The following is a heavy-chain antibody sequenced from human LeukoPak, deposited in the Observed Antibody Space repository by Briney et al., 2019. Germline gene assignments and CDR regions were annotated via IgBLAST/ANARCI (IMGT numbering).Heavy chain of an antibody. CDR2: ISSSGSTI. CDR1: GFTFSDYY. CDR3: ARSRPSRYCSGGSCTHHAFDI. D-gene: IGHD2-15*01. V-gene: IGHV3-11*04. J-gene: IGHJ3*02. Sequence: RGSLRLSCAASGFTFSDYYMSWIRQAPGKGLEWVSYISSSGSTIYYADSVEGRFTISRDNAKNSLYLQMNSLRAEDTAVYYCARSRPSRYCSGGSCTHHAFDIWGQGTMVTVSS.